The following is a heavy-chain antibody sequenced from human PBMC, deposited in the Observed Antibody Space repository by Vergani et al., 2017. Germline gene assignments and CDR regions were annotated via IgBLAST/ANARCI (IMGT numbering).Heavy chain of an antibody. J-gene: IGHJ6*03. V-gene: IGHV3-21*01. CDR2: ISSSSSYI. CDR1: GFTFSSYS. Sequence: VQLVESGGGLVKPGGSLRLSCAASGFTFSSYSMNWVRQAPGKGLEWVSSISSSSSYIYYADSVKGRFTISRDNAKNSLYLQMNSLRAEDTAVYYCARASGWYADYDYYMDVWGKGTTVTVSS. CDR3: ARASGWYADYDYYMDV. D-gene: IGHD6-19*01.